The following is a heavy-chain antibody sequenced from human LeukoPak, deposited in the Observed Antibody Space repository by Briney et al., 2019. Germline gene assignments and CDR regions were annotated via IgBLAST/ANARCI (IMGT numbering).Heavy chain of an antibody. J-gene: IGHJ1*01. CDR3: ASEVIAVALEYFQH. V-gene: IGHV4-34*01. CDR1: GGSFSGYY. Sequence: SETLSLTCAVYGGSFSGYYWSWIRQPPGKGLEWIGEINHSGSTNYNPSLKSRVTISVDTSKNQFSLKLSSVTAADTAVYYCASEVIAVALEYFQHWGQGTLVTVSS. CDR2: INHSGST. D-gene: IGHD6-19*01.